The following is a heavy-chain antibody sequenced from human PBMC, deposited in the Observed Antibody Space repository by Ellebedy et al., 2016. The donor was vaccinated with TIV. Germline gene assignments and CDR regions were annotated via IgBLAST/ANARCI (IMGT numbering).Heavy chain of an antibody. CDR1: GGSISNYY. V-gene: IGHV4-59*01. CDR3: AREGVAGGFDY. CDR2: IHHSGRT. D-gene: IGHD6-13*01. Sequence: SETLSLTCTVPGGSISNYYWSWIRQPPGKGLEWIGSIHHSGRTYYNPSLKSRVTISVDTSKNQFSLKLSPVTAAEKAVYYCAREGVAGGFDYWGQGTLVTVSS. J-gene: IGHJ4*02.